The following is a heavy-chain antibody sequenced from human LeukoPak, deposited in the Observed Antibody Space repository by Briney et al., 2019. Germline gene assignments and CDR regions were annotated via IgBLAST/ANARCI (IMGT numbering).Heavy chain of an antibody. V-gene: IGHV3-21*01. CDR2: ISSSSSYI. CDR1: GFTFSSKS. J-gene: IGHJ6*02. Sequence: GGSLRLSCAASGFTFSSKSMNWVRQAPGKGLEWVSSISSSSSYIYYADSVKGRFTISRDNAKNSLYPEMNSLRAEDTAVYYCARGYCSSTSCYGYYYYGMDVWGQGTAVTVSS. CDR3: ARGYCSSTSCYGYYYYGMDV. D-gene: IGHD2-2*01.